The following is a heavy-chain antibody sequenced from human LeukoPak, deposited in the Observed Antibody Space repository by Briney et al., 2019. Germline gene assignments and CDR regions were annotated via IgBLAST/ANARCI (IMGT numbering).Heavy chain of an antibody. D-gene: IGHD3-3*01. Sequence: SVKVSCKASGGTFSSYAISWVRQAPGQGLEWMGGIIPIFGTANYAQEFQGRVTITADESTSTAYMELSSLRSEDTAVYYCARGWRRFWSGPPSYFDPWGQGTLVTVSS. CDR3: ARGWRRFWSGPPSYFDP. CDR2: IIPIFGTA. V-gene: IGHV1-69*13. J-gene: IGHJ5*02. CDR1: GGTFSSYA.